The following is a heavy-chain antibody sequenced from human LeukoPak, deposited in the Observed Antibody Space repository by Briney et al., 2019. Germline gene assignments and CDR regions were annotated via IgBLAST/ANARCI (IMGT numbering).Heavy chain of an antibody. J-gene: IGHJ3*02. CDR3: VKKRDAFDI. CDR1: GFTFSSYG. Sequence: PGGSLRLSCAASGFTFSSYGMSWVRQAPGKGLEWVSAFSGSGGSTYYADSVKGRFTISRDNSKNTLYLHMNSLRADDTAVYYCVKKRDAFDIWGQGTVVTVSS. D-gene: IGHD5-24*01. CDR2: FSGSGGST. V-gene: IGHV3-23*01.